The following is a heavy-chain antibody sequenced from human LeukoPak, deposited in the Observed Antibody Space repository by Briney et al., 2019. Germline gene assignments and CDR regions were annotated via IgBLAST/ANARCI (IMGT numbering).Heavy chain of an antibody. Sequence: GGSLRLSCAASGFTFNNYALHWVRQAPGKGLEWVAIISYDGSKKYYADSVKGRFTISRDNSTNTLFLQMDSLRDEDTAVYYCARARITMKVVVNRIDYWGQGTLVTVSS. CDR3: ARARITMKVVVNRIDY. CDR1: GFTFNNYA. CDR2: ISYDGSKK. V-gene: IGHV3-30*01. D-gene: IGHD3-22*01. J-gene: IGHJ4*02.